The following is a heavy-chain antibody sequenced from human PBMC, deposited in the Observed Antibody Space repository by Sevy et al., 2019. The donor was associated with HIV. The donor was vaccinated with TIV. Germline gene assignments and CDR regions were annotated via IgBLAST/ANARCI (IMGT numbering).Heavy chain of an antibody. D-gene: IGHD1-26*01. J-gene: IGHJ3*02. CDR2: LSGSGGST. CDR3: ERDRGWELWDAFDI. V-gene: IGHV3-23*01. CDR1: GFTFSSYA. Sequence: GGSLRLSCVASGFTFSSYAMNWVRQAPGKGLEWVSGLSGSGGSTKYADSVKGRFTISRDNSKNTLYLQMNSLRAEDTDVYYCERDRGWELWDAFDIWGQGTMVTVSS.